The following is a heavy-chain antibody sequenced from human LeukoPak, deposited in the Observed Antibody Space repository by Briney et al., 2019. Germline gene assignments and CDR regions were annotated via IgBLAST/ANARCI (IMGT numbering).Heavy chain of an antibody. J-gene: IGHJ4*02. CDR1: GFTFSNYW. CDR2: TKQDGSEK. Sequence: GGSLRFSCAASGFTFSNYWMSWVRQAPGMGLEWVANTKQDGSEKYYVDSVRGRFTISRDNAKNSLYLQMNSLRAEDTAVYYCARALDSSSSRYQAFEYWGQGTLVTVSS. CDR3: ARALDSSSSRYQAFEY. V-gene: IGHV3-7*01. D-gene: IGHD2-2*01.